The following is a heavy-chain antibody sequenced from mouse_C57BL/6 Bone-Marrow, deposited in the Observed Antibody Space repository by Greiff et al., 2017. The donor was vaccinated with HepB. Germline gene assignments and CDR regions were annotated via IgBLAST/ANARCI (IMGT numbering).Heavy chain of an antibody. CDR2: IDPENGDT. CDR1: GFNIKDDY. J-gene: IGHJ4*01. CDR3: TTSGYYMDY. V-gene: IGHV14-4*01. D-gene: IGHD2-3*01. Sequence: EVQLMESGAELVRPGASVKLSRTASGFNIKDDYMHWVKQRPEQGLEWIGWIDPENGDTEYASKFQGKATITADTSSNTAYLQLSSLTSEDTAVYYCTTSGYYMDYWGQGTSVTVSS.